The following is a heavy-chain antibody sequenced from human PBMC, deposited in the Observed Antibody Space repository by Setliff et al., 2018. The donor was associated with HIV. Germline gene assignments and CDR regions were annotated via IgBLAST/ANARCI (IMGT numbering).Heavy chain of an antibody. CDR3: AREGGTGRSSWYGAYWYDP. D-gene: IGHD6-13*01. CDR1: GCSITTNNYY. Sequence: PSETLSLTCTVTGCSITTNNYYWGWIRQPPGKGLEWIGTIYYTGHTFYDPSLKSQVTTSVDTSKNQFSLRLTSVTAADTAVYYCAREGGTGRSSWYGAYWYDPWGQGTLVTVSS. V-gene: IGHV4-39*02. CDR2: IYYTGHT. J-gene: IGHJ5*02.